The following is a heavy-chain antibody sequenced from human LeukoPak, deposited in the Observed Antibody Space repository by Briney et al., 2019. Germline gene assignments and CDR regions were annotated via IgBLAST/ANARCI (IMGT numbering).Heavy chain of an antibody. CDR3: ARDMCGGDCYPDF. Sequence: GGSLRLSCAASGFTVSSNYMNWVRQAPGKGLEWVSVICSGGSTYYADSVKGRFTISRDNSKNTLYLQMNSLRAEDTAVYYCARDMCGGDCYPDFWGRGTLVTVSS. D-gene: IGHD2-21*02. J-gene: IGHJ4*02. V-gene: IGHV3-66*01. CDR2: ICSGGST. CDR1: GFTVSSNY.